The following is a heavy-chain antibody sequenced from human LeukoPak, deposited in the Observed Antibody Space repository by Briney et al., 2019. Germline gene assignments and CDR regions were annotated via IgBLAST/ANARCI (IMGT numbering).Heavy chain of an antibody. Sequence: PSETLSLTCTVSGGSISSGGYYWSWLRQHPGKGLEWIGYIYYSGSTYYNPSLKSRVTISVDTSKNQFSLKLSSVTAADTDVYHCARAPTVTTVFDYWGQGTLVTVSS. CDR3: ARAPTVTTVFDY. CDR1: GGSISSGGYY. D-gene: IGHD4-4*01. CDR2: IYYSGST. J-gene: IGHJ4*02. V-gene: IGHV4-31*03.